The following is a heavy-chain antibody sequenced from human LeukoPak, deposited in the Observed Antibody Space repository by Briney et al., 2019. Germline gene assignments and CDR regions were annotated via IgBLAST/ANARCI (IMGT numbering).Heavy chain of an antibody. CDR2: ISGSGANT. J-gene: IGHJ4*02. D-gene: IGHD6-13*01. CDR1: GFTFNGYA. CDR3: ANSAGIAAAGYYFDY. Sequence: PGGSLRLSCAASGFTFNGYAMSWVRQAPGKGLEWVSSISGSGANTCYANSVKGRFTVYRDNSKNTLYLQMNSLRAEDTAVYYCANSAGIAAAGYYFDYWGQGTLVTVSS. V-gene: IGHV3-23*01.